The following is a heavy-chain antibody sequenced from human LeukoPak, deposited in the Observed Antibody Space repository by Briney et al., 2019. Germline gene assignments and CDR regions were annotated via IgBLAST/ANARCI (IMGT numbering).Heavy chain of an antibody. CDR2: IYTSGST. Sequence: PSETLSLTCTVSGGSISSGSYYWSWIRQPAGKGLEWIGRIYTSGSTNYNPSLKSRVTMSVDTSKNQFSLKLSSVTAADTAVYYCARVRGAPRSWGQGTLVTVSS. D-gene: IGHD3-10*01. CDR3: ARVRGAPRS. J-gene: IGHJ4*02. CDR1: GGSISSGSYY. V-gene: IGHV4-61*02.